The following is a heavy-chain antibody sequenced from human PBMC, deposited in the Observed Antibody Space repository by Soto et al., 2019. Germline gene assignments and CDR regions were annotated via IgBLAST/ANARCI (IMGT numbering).Heavy chain of an antibody. J-gene: IGHJ3*02. CDR3: AREPGIAVAGAFDI. CDR1: GFTFSSYS. D-gene: IGHD6-19*01. Sequence: EVQLVESGGGLVKPGGSLRLSCAASGFTFSSYSMNWVRQAPGKGLEWVSSISSSSSYIYYADSVKGRFTISRDNAKNSLYLQMNSLRAEDTAVYYCAREPGIAVAGAFDIWGQGTMVTVSS. V-gene: IGHV3-21*01. CDR2: ISSSSSYI.